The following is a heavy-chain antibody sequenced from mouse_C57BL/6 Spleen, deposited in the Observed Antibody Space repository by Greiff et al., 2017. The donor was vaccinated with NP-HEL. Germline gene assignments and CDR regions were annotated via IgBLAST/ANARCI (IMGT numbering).Heavy chain of an antibody. CDR1: GFTFSDYY. CDR3: ARDGNDYAHFDY. Sequence: EVMLVESEGGLVQPGSSMKLSCTASGFTFSDYYMAWVRQVPEKGLEWVANINYDGSSTYYLDSLKSRFIISRDNAKNILYLQMSSLKSEDTATYYCARDGNDYAHFDYWGQGTTLTVSS. D-gene: IGHD2-4*01. J-gene: IGHJ2*01. CDR2: INYDGSST. V-gene: IGHV5-16*01.